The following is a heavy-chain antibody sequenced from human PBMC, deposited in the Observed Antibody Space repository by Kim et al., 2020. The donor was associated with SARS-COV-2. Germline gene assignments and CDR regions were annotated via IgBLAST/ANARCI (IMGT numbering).Heavy chain of an antibody. CDR3: ARDIAARSQFDY. D-gene: IGHD6-6*01. V-gene: IGHV3-30-3*01. Sequence: GGSLRLSCAASGFTFSSYAMHWVRQAPGKGLEWVAVITYDGSNKYYADSVKGRFTISRDNAKNTLYLQMNSLRAEDTAVYYCARDIAARSQFDYWGQGTLVTVSS. CDR2: ITYDGSNK. J-gene: IGHJ4*02. CDR1: GFTFSSYA.